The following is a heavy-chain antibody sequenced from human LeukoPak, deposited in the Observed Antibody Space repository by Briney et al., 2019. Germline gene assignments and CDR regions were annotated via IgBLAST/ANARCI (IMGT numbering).Heavy chain of an antibody. V-gene: IGHV3-74*01. CDR3: ARAKDSSGYFYYYYYMDV. J-gene: IGHJ6*03. D-gene: IGHD3-22*01. CDR2: IKGDGSST. CDR1: GFTFSSYW. Sequence: TGGSLRLSCGASGFTFSSYWMPWVRQAPGKGLVWVSRIKGDGSSTSYADSVKGRFTVSRDNAKNTLYLQMNSLRAEDTAVYYCARAKDSSGYFYYYYYMDVWGKGTTVTVSS.